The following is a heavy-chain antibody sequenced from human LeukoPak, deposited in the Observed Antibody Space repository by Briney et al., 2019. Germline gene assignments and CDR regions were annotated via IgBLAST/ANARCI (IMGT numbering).Heavy chain of an antibody. V-gene: IGHV4-59*01. CDR3: AREQQLVPGWFDP. CDR2: IYYSGST. J-gene: IGHJ5*02. Sequence: SETLSLTCTVSGGSISSYYWSWIRQPPGKGLEWTGYIYYSGSTNYNPSLKSRVTISADTSKNQFSLKLSSVTAADTAVYYCAREQQLVPGWFDPWGQGTLVTVSS. D-gene: IGHD6-13*01. CDR1: GGSISSYY.